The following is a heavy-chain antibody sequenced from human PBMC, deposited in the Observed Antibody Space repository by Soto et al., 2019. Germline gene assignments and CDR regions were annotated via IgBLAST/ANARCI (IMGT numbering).Heavy chain of an antibody. J-gene: IGHJ5*02. CDR2: IWYHGTTK. Sequence: GGSLRLSCEVSGFSLGGYGVHWVRQAPGKGLEWVAVIWYHGTTKNYADSVKGRFTISRDISKNTVYLQMDSLEVEDTAVYYCARDVDTTSHLNWFDPWGQGVMVTVSS. CDR1: GFSLGGYG. V-gene: IGHV3-33*01. D-gene: IGHD5-18*01. CDR3: ARDVDTTSHLNWFDP.